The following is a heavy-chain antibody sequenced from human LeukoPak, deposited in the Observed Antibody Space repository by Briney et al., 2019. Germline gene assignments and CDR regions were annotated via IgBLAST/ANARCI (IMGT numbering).Heavy chain of an antibody. CDR1: GLTFSDYY. V-gene: IGHV3-11*01. D-gene: IGHD5-12*01. J-gene: IGHJ6*02. CDR3: AGYSGYESRFRRYYGMDV. CDR2: ISSSGSTI. Sequence: GGSLRLSCAASGLTFSDYYMSWIRQAPGKGLEWVSYISSSGSTIYYADSVKGRFTISRDNAKNSLYLQMNSLRAEDTAVYYCAGYSGYESRFRRYYGMDVWGQGTTVTVSS.